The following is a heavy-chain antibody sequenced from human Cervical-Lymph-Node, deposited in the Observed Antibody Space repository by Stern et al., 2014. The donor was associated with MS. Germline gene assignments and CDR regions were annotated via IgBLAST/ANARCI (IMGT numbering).Heavy chain of an antibody. V-gene: IGHV2-5*01. CDR3: AHMDLTDGVYPFDI. Sequence: QITLKESGPTLVKPTQTLTLTCTFSGFSLTTNGVGVGWVRQPPGKAPEWLALIYWHYDKSYNPSLETRLTITKDTSDKQVVLTVTNLDPVDTGTYFCAHMDLTDGVYPFDIWGQGTLVAVSS. CDR1: GFSLTTNGVG. CDR2: IYWHYDK. J-gene: IGHJ3*02. D-gene: IGHD3/OR15-3a*01.